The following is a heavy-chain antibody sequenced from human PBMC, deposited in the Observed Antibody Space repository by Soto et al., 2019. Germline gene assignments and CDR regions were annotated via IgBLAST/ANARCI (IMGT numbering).Heavy chain of an antibody. V-gene: IGHV3-53*01. D-gene: IGHD5-12*01. CDR1: GFTVTSHY. CDR2: IYGVGTT. CDR3: ARGMWDHYFSGYDYYCYGMDV. Sequence: EVQLVESGGGLIQPGGSLRLSCAASGFTVTSHYVSWVRQAPGKGLEWVSVIYGVGTTFYADSVKGRFSISRDTSKNTVYLQLNSLRVEDTAVYYCARGMWDHYFSGYDYYCYGMDVWGQGTTVSVSS. J-gene: IGHJ6*02.